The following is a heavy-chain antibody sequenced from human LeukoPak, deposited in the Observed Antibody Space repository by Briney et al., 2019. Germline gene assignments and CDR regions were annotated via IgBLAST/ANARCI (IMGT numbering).Heavy chain of an antibody. CDR3: TADERYGDYVLAH. CDR1: GFTFTNAW. D-gene: IGHD2-21*02. V-gene: IGHV3-15*01. Sequence: GGSLRLSCAASGFTFTNAWMSWVRQAPGKGLEWVGRIKSKIDGGTIDYAAVVKGTFTISRDDSKNTVYLEMNSLKAEDIGMYYCTADERYGDYVLAHWCQGTLVTVSS. J-gene: IGHJ4*02. CDR2: IKSKIDGGTI.